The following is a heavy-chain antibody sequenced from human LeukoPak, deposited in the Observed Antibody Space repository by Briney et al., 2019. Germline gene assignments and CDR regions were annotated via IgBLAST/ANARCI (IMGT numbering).Heavy chain of an antibody. D-gene: IGHD3-3*01. J-gene: IGHJ4*02. V-gene: IGHV1-69*01. CDR1: GGTFSSYA. Sequence: GSSVKVSCKASGGTFSSYAISWVRQAPGQGLEWMGGIIPIFGTANYAQKFQGRVTITADESTSTAYMELSSLRSEDTAVYYCARAPPYYDFWSGPPDYWGQGTLVTVSS. CDR3: ARAPPYYDFWSGPPDY. CDR2: IIPIFGTA.